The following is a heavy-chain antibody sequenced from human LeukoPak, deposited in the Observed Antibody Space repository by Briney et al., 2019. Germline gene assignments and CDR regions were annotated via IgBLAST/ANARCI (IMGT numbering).Heavy chain of an antibody. J-gene: IGHJ4*02. CDR1: GGSISSGGYY. CDR2: IYYSGST. Sequence: SETLSLTCTVSGGSISSGGYYWSWIRQHPGKGLEWIGYIYYSGSTYYNPSLKSRVTISVDTSKNQFSLKLSSVTAADTAVYYCARLSAAATKYYFDYWGQGTLVTVSS. D-gene: IGHD2-15*01. V-gene: IGHV4-31*03. CDR3: ARLSAAATKYYFDY.